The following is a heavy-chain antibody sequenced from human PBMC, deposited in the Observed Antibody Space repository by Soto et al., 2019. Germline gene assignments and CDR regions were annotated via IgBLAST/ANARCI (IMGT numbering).Heavy chain of an antibody. CDR1: GFTFKTHA. V-gene: IGHV3-30*18. CDR2: IAYDGNEK. Sequence: QVQLVESGGGVVQPGTSLRLSCAASGFTFKTHAMHWVRQAPGTGLEWMAVIAYDGNEKFYADAVKGRFTISRDNSKNALYLQINTLRNEDTAVYYCGKDVGDYVPYYYGVDVWGQGTTVTVSS. D-gene: IGHD1-26*01. J-gene: IGHJ6*02. CDR3: GKDVGDYVPYYYGVDV.